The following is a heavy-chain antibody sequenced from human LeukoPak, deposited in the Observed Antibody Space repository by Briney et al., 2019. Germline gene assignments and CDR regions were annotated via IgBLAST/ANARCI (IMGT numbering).Heavy chain of an antibody. J-gene: IGHJ4*02. CDR2: ITNDGSST. CDR3: ARGLTTVTAYFEY. V-gene: IGHV3-74*01. Sequence: PGGSLRLSCAASGLTFSSHWMHWVRQAPGKGLVWVSRITNDGSSTTYADSVKGRFTISRDNARNSLYLQMNSLRAEDTAFYYCARGLTTVTAYFEYWGQGILVTVSS. CDR1: GLTFSSHW. D-gene: IGHD4-17*01.